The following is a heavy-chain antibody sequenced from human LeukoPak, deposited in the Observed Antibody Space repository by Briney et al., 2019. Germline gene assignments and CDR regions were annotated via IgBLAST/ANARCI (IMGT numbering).Heavy chain of an antibody. CDR2: IYHSGST. CDR3: ARDFSRWLQPDYFDY. J-gene: IGHJ4*02. V-gene: IGHV4-38-2*02. CDR1: GYSISSGYY. D-gene: IGHD5-24*01. Sequence: SETLSLTCTVSGYSISSGYYWGWIRQPPGKGLEWIGSIYHSGSTYYNPSLKSRVTISVDTSKNQFSLKLSSVTAADTAVYYCARDFSRWLQPDYFDYWGQGTLVTVSS.